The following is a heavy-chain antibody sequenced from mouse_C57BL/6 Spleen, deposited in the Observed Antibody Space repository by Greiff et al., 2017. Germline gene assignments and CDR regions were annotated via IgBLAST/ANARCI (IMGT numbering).Heavy chain of an antibody. CDR2: INPNNGGT. CDR3: ARSPYYYGSSYAMDY. Sequence: EVQLQQPGPELVKPGASVKISCKASGYTFTDYYMNWVKQSHGKSLEWIGDINPNNGGTSYNQKFKGKATLTVDKSSSTAYMELRSLTSEDSAVYYCARSPYYYGSSYAMDYWGQGTSVTVSS. CDR1: GYTFTDYY. V-gene: IGHV1-26*01. J-gene: IGHJ4*01. D-gene: IGHD1-1*01.